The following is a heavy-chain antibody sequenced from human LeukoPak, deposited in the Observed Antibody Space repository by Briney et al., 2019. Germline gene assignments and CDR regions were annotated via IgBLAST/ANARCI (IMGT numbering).Heavy chain of an antibody. Sequence: GGSLRLSCAASGFTVSSNYMSWVRQAPGKGLEWVSVIYSGGSTYYADSVKGRFTISRDNSKNTLYLQMNSLRAEDTAVYYCARGSSYGDYYYYGMDVWGQGTTVTASS. CDR3: ARGSSYGDYYYYGMDV. D-gene: IGHD4/OR15-4a*01. CDR1: GFTVSSNY. CDR2: IYSGGST. V-gene: IGHV3-66*01. J-gene: IGHJ6*02.